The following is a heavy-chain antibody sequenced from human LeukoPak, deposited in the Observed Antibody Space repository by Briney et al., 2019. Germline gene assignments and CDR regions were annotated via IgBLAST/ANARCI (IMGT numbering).Heavy chain of an antibody. V-gene: IGHV1-3*01. J-gene: IGHJ4*02. CDR1: GYTFTSYA. Sequence: ASVKVSCKASGYTFTSYAMHWVRQAPGQRLEWMGWINAGNGNTKYSQKFQGRVTITRDTSASTAYMELNSLRAEDTAVYYCARDSGYYYDSSGYFDYWGQGTLVTVSS. CDR2: INAGNGNT. CDR3: ARDSGYYYDSSGYFDY. D-gene: IGHD3-22*01.